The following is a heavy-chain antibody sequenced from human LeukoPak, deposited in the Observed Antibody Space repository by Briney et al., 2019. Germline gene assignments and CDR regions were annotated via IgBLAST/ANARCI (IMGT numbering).Heavy chain of an antibody. D-gene: IGHD3-16*01. CDR3: VTDLGWRSVH. Sequence: GGSLRLSCAASGFTFSSNWMHWVRQAPGKGLVWVSRINEEGSTTNYADSVKGRYTIFRDNAENTLYLQMNSLRAEDTAVYYCVTDLGWRSVHWGQGTLVTVSS. CDR1: GFTFSSNW. V-gene: IGHV3-74*01. CDR2: INEEGSTT. J-gene: IGHJ4*02.